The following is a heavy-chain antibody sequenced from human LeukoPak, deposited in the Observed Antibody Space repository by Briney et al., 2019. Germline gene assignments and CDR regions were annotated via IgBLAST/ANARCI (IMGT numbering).Heavy chain of an antibody. CDR3: AKVGPAASSGTTWEY. Sequence: GGSLRLSCAASGSTFSSYATSWVRQAPGKGLEWVSRISGGGDTTHYADSVKGRFTISRDNSKNTLYLQMNSLRADDTAIYYCAKVGPAASSGTTWEYWGQGTLVTVSS. V-gene: IGHV3-23*01. D-gene: IGHD1-1*01. CDR1: GSTFSSYA. J-gene: IGHJ4*02. CDR2: ISGGGDTT.